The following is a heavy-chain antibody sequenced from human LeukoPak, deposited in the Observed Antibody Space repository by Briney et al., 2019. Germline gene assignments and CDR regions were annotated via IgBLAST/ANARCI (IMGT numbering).Heavy chain of an antibody. CDR1: GFPFSSYA. V-gene: IGHV3-23*01. CDR3: AKRALDTALAPGYFDS. CDR2: ITNGDST. J-gene: IGHJ4*02. Sequence: PGGSLGLSCAASGFPFSSYAMSWVRQAPGKGLEWVSTITNGDSTYFADSVKGRFTLSRDNSKNTLYLQMNSLRAEDTAVYYCAKRALDTALAPGYFDSWGQGTLVTVSS. D-gene: IGHD5-18*01.